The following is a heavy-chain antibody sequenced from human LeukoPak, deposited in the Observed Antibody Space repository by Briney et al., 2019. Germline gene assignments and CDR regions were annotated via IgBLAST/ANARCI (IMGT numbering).Heavy chain of an antibody. CDR1: GGSFSGYY. J-gene: IGHJ4*02. CDR2: INHSGST. CDR3: ARGNGLADY. D-gene: IGHD2-8*01. Sequence: PSETLSLTCAVYGGSFSGYYWSWIRQPPGKGLEWIGEINHSGSTNYNPSLKSRVTISVDTSKYQFSLKLSSVTAADTAVYYCARGNGLADYWGQGTLVTVSS. V-gene: IGHV4-34*01.